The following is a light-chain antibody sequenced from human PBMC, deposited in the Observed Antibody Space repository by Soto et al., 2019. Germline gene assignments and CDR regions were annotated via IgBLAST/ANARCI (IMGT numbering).Light chain of an antibody. J-gene: IGKJ1*01. CDR3: LHFNTWPPKA. Sequence: DIVMTQSPATLSVSPGERATLSCRASQNISTNVAWYQQKPGQAPRLLLLSASSRLSDIPARFSGSGSGTEFTLTISGLQSEDVAVYYCLHFNTWPPKAFGQGTKVEFK. V-gene: IGKV3-15*01. CDR1: QNISTN. CDR2: SAS.